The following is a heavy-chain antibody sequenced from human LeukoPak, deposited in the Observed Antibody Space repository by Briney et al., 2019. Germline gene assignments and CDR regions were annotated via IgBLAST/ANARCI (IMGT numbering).Heavy chain of an antibody. CDR2: ISYDGSNK. CDR3: ARDSGDSSGYYPGY. V-gene: IGHV3-30-3*01. J-gene: IGHJ4*02. CDR1: GFTFSSYA. D-gene: IGHD3-22*01. Sequence: PGGSLRLSCAASGFTFSSYAMHWVRQAPGKGLEWVAVISYDGSNKYYADSVKGRFTISRDNSKNTLYLQMNSLRAEDTAVYYCARDSGDSSGYYPGYWGQGTLVTVSS.